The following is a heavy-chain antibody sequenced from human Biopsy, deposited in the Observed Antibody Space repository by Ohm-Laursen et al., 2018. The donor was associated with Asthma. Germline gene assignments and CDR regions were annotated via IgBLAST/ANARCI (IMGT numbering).Heavy chain of an antibody. CDR3: VRWRSGYPDHYSDF. D-gene: IGHD2-21*01. V-gene: IGHV3-30*03. J-gene: IGHJ4*02. CDR1: GFPISNYG. Sequence: SLRLSCAASGFPISNYGMHWVRQAPGKGLDWVAVISFDGSNKNYTDSVKGRFTISRDNSKNTLDLQMNSLRGDDTAVYYCVRWRSGYPDHYSDFWGLGTLVTVSS. CDR2: ISFDGSNK.